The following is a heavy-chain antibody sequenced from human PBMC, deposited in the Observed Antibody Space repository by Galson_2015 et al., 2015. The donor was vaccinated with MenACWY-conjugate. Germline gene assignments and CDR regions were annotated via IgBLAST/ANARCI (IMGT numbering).Heavy chain of an antibody. CDR2: ISNDGTYK. CDR1: GISFSSHA. Sequence: SLRLSCADSGISFSSHAMSWVRQAPGKGLEWVGVISNDGTYKYYGDSVKGRFSISRDNSKNTLYLQLDRLRAEDTAVYYCARYLDFDYWGQGTLVTVSS. CDR3: ARYLDFDY. V-gene: IGHV3-30*03. J-gene: IGHJ4*02.